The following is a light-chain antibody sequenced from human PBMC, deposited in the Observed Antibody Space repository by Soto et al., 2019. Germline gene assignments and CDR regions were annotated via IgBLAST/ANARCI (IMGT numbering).Light chain of an antibody. V-gene: IGKV3-11*01. CDR1: ETIYRF. CDR2: DAS. CDR3: QHRGAWPPYT. Sequence: EIVLTQSPATLSVSPGERATLSCRANETIYRFLAWYQHKFGQPPRLLISDASDRATGIPARFSGSGAGTEFTLTISSLEPEDFAGYYCQHRGAWPPYTFGQGTKLEMK. J-gene: IGKJ2*01.